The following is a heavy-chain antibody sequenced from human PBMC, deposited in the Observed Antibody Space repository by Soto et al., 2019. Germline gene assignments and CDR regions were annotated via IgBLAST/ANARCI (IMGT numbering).Heavy chain of an antibody. V-gene: IGHV3-11*05. CDR1: GFPFSDYY. Sequence: QVQLVESGGALVKPGGSLRLSCAASGFPFSDYYMSWIRQAPGKGLEWVSSIGGSSSYTNNADSVKGRFTISRDNAKNSLYLKMNSLSDEDTAVYYCARRRPTGYYNYWGQGTLVTVSA. CDR2: IGGSSSYT. J-gene: IGHJ4*02. D-gene: IGHD3-9*01. CDR3: ARRRPTGYYNY.